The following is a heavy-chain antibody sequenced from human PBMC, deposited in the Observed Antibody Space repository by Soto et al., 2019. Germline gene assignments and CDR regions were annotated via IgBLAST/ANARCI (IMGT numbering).Heavy chain of an antibody. Sequence: EVPLLESGGGLVQPGVSLGLSCAASGFTFSTYAMSWVRQAPGKGLEWVSAISASGGSTFYADSVKGRFTISRDNSKNTLYLQMNSLRAEDTAVYYCAKEHDYGDLYYYYYGMDVWGLGTTVTVSS. J-gene: IGHJ6*02. CDR1: GFTFSTYA. V-gene: IGHV3-23*01. CDR3: AKEHDYGDLYYYYYGMDV. D-gene: IGHD4-17*01. CDR2: ISASGGST.